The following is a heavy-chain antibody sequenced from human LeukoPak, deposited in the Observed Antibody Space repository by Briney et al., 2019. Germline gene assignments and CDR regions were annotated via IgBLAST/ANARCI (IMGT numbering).Heavy chain of an antibody. Sequence: GGSLRLSCAASGFTFSSYSMNWVLQAPGKGLEWVSSISSSSSYIYYADSVKGRFTISRDNAKNSLYLQMNSLRAEDTAVYYCAREDGHDAFDIWGQGTMVTVSP. J-gene: IGHJ3*02. CDR1: GFTFSSYS. CDR3: AREDGHDAFDI. CDR2: ISSSSSYI. V-gene: IGHV3-21*01.